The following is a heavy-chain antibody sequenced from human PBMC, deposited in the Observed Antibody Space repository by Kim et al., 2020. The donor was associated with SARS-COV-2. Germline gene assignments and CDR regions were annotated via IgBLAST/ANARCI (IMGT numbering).Heavy chain of an antibody. CDR1: GFTFSDSA. CDR2: LRNNANSNSY. J-gene: IGHJ3*02. D-gene: IGHD1-1*01. Sequence: GGSLRLSCAASGFTFSDSALHWVRQASGKGLEWVSRLRNNANSNSYADAASVRFRITIYNDNSKTTPYLNSLRMNNTGLSYYYCNLAPGMTSRSCDAFD. CDR3: YCNLAPGMTSRSCDAFD. V-gene: IGHV3-73*01.